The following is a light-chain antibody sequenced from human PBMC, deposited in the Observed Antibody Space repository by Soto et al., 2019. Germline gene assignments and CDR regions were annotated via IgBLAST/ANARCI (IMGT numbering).Light chain of an antibody. Sequence: IQLTQSPSSLSASVGDRVTSTCRASQGFSRYLAWYQQKPGKAPKLLIYAASTLQSGVPSRFSGSGSGTDFTLTISSLQPEDCATYYCQQLNSYPFTFGGGTKVEIK. CDR3: QQLNSYPFT. CDR1: QGFSRY. V-gene: IGKV1-9*01. CDR2: AAS. J-gene: IGKJ4*01.